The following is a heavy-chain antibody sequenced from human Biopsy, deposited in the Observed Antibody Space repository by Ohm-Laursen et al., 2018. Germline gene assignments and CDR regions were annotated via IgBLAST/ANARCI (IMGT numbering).Heavy chain of an antibody. CDR1: GFILSDYY. CDR3: ARAIGIVAAPIDY. D-gene: IGHD2-15*01. V-gene: IGHV3-69-1*02. Sequence: SLRLSCSASGFILSDYYMNWIRQVPGKALEYVSSINSAGMIYYGDSVKGRFTISRDSASNSLFLQLNGLKDEDTAIYYCARAIGIVAAPIDYWGQGIRITASS. J-gene: IGHJ4*02. CDR2: INSAGMI.